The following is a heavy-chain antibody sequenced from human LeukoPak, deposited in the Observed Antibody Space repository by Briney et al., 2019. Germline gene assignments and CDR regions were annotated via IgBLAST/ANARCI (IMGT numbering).Heavy chain of an antibody. V-gene: IGHV1-46*01. CDR2: INPSGGST. J-gene: IGHJ4*02. D-gene: IGHD1-26*01. CDR1: GYTFTSYY. CDR3: ARDRGWELHFDY. Sequence: ASVKVSCKASGYTFTSYYMHWVRQAPGQGLEWMGIINPSGGSTSYEQKFQGRVTMTRDMSTGTVYMELSSLRSEDTAVYYCARDRGWELHFDYWGQGTLVTVSS.